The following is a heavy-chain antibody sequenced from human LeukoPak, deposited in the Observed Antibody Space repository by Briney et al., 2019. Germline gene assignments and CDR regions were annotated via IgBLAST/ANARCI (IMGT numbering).Heavy chain of an antibody. Sequence: ASVKVSCKASGGTFSSYAISWVRQAPGQGLEWMGGIIPIFGTANYTQKFQGRVTITADESTSTAYMELSSLRSEDTAVYYCARDMDPDAFDIWGQGTMVTVSS. CDR3: ARDMDPDAFDI. V-gene: IGHV1-69*13. CDR1: GGTFSSYA. CDR2: IIPIFGTA. J-gene: IGHJ3*02. D-gene: IGHD3-10*01.